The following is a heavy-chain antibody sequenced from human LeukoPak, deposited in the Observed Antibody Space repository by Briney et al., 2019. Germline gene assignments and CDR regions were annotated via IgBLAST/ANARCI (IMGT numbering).Heavy chain of an antibody. J-gene: IGHJ4*02. D-gene: IGHD6-13*01. Sequence: GESLRISCKTSEDRLSRHWLAWVRQMPGKGLEWMGIIYPGDSDTRYSPSFQGQVTISADKSISTAYLQWSSLKASDTAMYYCALGSSWYEYYFDYWGQGTLVTVSS. CDR3: ALGSSWYEYYFDY. V-gene: IGHV5-51*01. CDR2: IYPGDSDT. CDR1: EDRLSRHW.